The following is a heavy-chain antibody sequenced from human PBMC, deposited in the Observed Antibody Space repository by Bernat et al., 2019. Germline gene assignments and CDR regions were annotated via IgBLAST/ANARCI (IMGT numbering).Heavy chain of an antibody. Sequence: QVQLVQSGAEVKKPGASVKVSCKASAYTFSGYYIHWVRQAPGQGLEWMGRINPNSAGTNYAQKFQGWVTMTRDTSSSTAYMELSRLTSDDTAVYYCARGYYGPGRTGFDPWGQGTLVTVSS. D-gene: IGHD3-10*01. V-gene: IGHV1-2*04. CDR3: ARGYYGPGRTGFDP. J-gene: IGHJ5*02. CDR2: INPNSAGT. CDR1: AYTFSGYY.